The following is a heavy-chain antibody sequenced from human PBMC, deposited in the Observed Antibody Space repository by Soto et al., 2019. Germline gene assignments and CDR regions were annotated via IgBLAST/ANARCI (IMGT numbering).Heavy chain of an antibody. V-gene: IGHV3-23*01. CDR3: AKTRYYDFWSGYYSSCFDY. J-gene: IGHJ4*02. D-gene: IGHD3-3*01. CDR2: ISGSGGST. Sequence: EVQLLESGGGLVQPGGSLRLSCAASGFTFSSYAMSWVRQAPGKGLEWVSGISGSGGSTYYADSVKGRFTISRDNSKNTLYLQMNSLRAEDTAVHYCAKTRYYDFWSGYYSSCFDYWGQGTLVTVSS. CDR1: GFTFSSYA.